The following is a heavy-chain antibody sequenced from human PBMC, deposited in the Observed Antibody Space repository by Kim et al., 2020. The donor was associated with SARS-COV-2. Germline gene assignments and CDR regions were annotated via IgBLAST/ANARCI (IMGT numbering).Heavy chain of an antibody. Sequence: YYADSVKGRFTISRDNAKNSLYLQMNSLRAEDTAVYYCARAVAMAKHFDYWGQGTLVTVSS. CDR3: ARAVAMAKHFDY. J-gene: IGHJ4*02. V-gene: IGHV3-21*01. D-gene: IGHD5-12*01.